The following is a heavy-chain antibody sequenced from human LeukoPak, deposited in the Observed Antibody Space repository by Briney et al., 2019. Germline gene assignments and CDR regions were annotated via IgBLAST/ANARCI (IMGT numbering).Heavy chain of an antibody. CDR2: IYPGDSDT. CDR3: ARHVSIGVSSGYYDY. D-gene: IGHD3-22*01. J-gene: IGHJ4*02. CDR1: GYRFTSYW. Sequence: TGGSLQISCKGSGYRFTSYWIGWVRQLPGKGLEWMGIIYPGDSDTTYSPSFQGQVTISADKSISTAYLQWSSLKASDTAMYYCARHVSIGVSSGYYDYWGQGTLVTVSS. V-gene: IGHV5-51*01.